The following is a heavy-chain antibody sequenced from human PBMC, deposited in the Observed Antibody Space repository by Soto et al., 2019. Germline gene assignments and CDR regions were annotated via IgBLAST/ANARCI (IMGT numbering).Heavy chain of an antibody. CDR3: AREKRYCSSTSCYPHWFDP. Sequence: ASVKVSCKASGGTFSSYAISWVRQAPGQGLEWMGGIIPIFGTANYAQKFQGRVTITADKSTSTAYMELSSLRSEDTAVYYCAREKRYCSSTSCYPHWFDPWGQGTLVTAPQ. CDR1: GGTFSSYA. CDR2: IIPIFGTA. J-gene: IGHJ5*02. V-gene: IGHV1-69*06. D-gene: IGHD2-2*01.